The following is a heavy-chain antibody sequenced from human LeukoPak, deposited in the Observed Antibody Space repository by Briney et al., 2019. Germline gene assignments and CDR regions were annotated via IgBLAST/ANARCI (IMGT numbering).Heavy chain of an antibody. Sequence: GGSLRLSCAASGFTFSSYAMHWFRQAPGKGLEGVAVISYDGSNKYYADSVKGRFTISRDNSKNTLYLQMNSLRAEDTAVYYCARGGGMATIIEFDYWGQGPLVTVSS. CDR3: ARGGGMATIIEFDY. J-gene: IGHJ4*02. CDR2: ISYDGSNK. CDR1: GFTFSSYA. V-gene: IGHV3-30*01. D-gene: IGHD5-24*01.